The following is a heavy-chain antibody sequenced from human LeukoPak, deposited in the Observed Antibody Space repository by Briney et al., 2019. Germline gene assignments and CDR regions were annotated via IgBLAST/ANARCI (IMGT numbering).Heavy chain of an antibody. CDR3: AREDCSSTSCYCLN. D-gene: IGHD2-2*01. CDR1: GGSISSYY. J-gene: IGHJ4*02. Sequence: AGTLCLTCTVSGGSISSYYWSWIRQPPGKGLEWVGYIYYSGRTNYNPYLKSRVTISVDTSKNQFSLKLGSVTDADTAVYYCAREDCSSTSCYCLNWGQGTLVTVSS. V-gene: IGHV4-59*01. CDR2: IYYSGRT.